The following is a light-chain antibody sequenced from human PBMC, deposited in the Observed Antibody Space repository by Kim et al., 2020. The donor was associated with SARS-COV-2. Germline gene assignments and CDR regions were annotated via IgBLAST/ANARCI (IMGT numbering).Light chain of an antibody. CDR1: SNNVGTYNL. V-gene: IGLV2-23*02. CDR3: SSYAGSNTVV. CDR2: EVN. Sequence: GQSITISCTGTSNNVGTYNLVTWYQQYPGKAPKLMIYEVNKRPSGVSDRFSGSKSGNTASLTISGLQAEDEADYHCSSYAGSNTVVFGGGTQLTVL. J-gene: IGLJ2*01.